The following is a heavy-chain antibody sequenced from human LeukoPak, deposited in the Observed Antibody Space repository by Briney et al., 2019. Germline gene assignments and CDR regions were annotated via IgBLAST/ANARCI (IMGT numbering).Heavy chain of an antibody. CDR1: GGSIGSYY. Sequence: SETLSLTCTVSGGSIGSYYWNWIRQPPGKGLEWIGYIQYSGSTNHNASLKSRVTISVDTSKNQFSLKLSSVTAADTAVYYCARDGVAGGFDYWGQGTLVTVSS. CDR2: IQYSGST. CDR3: ARDGVAGGFDY. V-gene: IGHV4-59*01. D-gene: IGHD6-19*01. J-gene: IGHJ4*02.